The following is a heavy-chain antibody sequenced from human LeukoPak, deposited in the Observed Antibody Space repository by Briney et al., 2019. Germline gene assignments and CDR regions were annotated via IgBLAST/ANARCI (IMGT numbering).Heavy chain of an antibody. D-gene: IGHD3-16*01. CDR1: GGSISSSSYY. V-gene: IGHV4-39*07. CDR2: IYYSGST. Sequence: SETLSLTCTVSGGSISSSSYYWDWIRQPPGKGLEWIGSIYYSGSTYYNPSLKSRVTISVNTSKNQFSLKLSSVTAADTAVFYCARGPVGGAFDIWGQGAMVTVSS. CDR3: ARGPVGGAFDI. J-gene: IGHJ3*02.